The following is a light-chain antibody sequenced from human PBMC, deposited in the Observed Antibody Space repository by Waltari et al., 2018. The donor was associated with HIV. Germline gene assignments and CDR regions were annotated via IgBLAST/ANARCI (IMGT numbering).Light chain of an antibody. CDR3: HVYGDSPRWT. CDR2: ASS. V-gene: IGKV3-20*01. J-gene: IGKJ1*01. CDR1: QTIDQKS. Sequence: VLTQSPATLSVSPGENATLPCRASQTIDQKSVSWYQQRPGQAPRLVLFASSTRATGIPDRFRGSESGTEFTLTIRRLEPEDFAIYYCHVYGDSPRWTFGPGTRLE.